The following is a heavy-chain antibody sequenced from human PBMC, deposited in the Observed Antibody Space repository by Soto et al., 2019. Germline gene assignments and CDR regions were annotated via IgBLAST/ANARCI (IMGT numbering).Heavy chain of an antibody. CDR1: GDSISSGNYY. D-gene: IGHD3-3*01. Sequence: SEPLSLTYNVSGDSISSGNYYFNWSRQHPGKGLEWIGYIYYNGNTYYNPSLKSRVALSVDTSKNQFSLQLNSVTAADTAIYYCASTTILTSGYFNYWGPGTLVTVSS. CDR2: IYYNGNT. J-gene: IGHJ4*02. V-gene: IGHV4-31*03. CDR3: ASTTILTSGYFNY.